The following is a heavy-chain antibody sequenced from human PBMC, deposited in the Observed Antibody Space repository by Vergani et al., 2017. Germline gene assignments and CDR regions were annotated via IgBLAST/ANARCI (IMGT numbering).Heavy chain of an antibody. CDR3: AKVGRSEVAGTCGVFVI. CDR2: LSASAGRS. CDR1: GFTFIMHA. D-gene: IGHD6-19*01. V-gene: IGHV3-23*01. Sequence: EVQLLESGGDLVQPGGSLRLSCAASGFTFIMHAMSWVRQAPGKGLEWVSTLSASAGRSDYENSVKGRFTIARDNSKNKLFLHMNSLRPEDTAVYYCAKVGRSEVAGTCGVFVIWGQGTMVTVSS. J-gene: IGHJ3*02.